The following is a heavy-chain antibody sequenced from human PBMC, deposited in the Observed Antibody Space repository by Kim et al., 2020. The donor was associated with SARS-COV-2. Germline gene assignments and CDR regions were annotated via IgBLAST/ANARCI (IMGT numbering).Heavy chain of an antibody. V-gene: IGHV4-34*01. J-gene: IGHJ1*01. CDR3: AAGAPGH. Sequence: HSGSTHYNPSLKSRVRMSVDTAKNQFSLKLSSVTAADTAVYYCAAGAPGHWGQGTLVTVSS. CDR2: HSGST.